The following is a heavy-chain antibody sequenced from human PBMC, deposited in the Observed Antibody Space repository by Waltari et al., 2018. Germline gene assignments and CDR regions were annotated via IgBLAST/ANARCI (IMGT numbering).Heavy chain of an antibody. CDR3: ARAQTGSLDY. J-gene: IGHJ4*02. D-gene: IGHD7-27*01. Sequence: QVQLQESGPGLVKPSETLSLTCAVSGYSISSGYYWGWIQQPPGKGLEWIGSIYHSGSTYYIPSLKSRVTISVDTSKNQFSLKLSSVTAADTAVYYCARAQTGSLDYWGQGTLVTVSS. V-gene: IGHV4-38-2*01. CDR2: IYHSGST. CDR1: GYSISSGYY.